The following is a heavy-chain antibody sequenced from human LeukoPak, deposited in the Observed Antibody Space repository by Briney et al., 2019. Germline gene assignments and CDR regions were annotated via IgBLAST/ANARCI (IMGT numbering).Heavy chain of an antibody. CDR2: ISAYNGNT. CDR3: ARGSSGRNYFDY. V-gene: IGHV1-18*01. CDR1: GYTFTSYG. J-gene: IGHJ4*02. Sequence: ASVKVSCKASGYTFTSYGISWVRQAPGQGLEWMGWISAYNGNTNYAQKLQGRVTITRDTSASTAYMELSSLRSEDTAVYYCARGSSGRNYFDYWGQGTLVTVSS. D-gene: IGHD6-19*01.